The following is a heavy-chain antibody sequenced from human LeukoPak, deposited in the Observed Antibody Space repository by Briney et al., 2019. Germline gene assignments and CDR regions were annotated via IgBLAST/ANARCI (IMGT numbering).Heavy chain of an antibody. V-gene: IGHV1-18*01. CDR2: ISAYNGNT. CDR1: GYTFTSYG. J-gene: IGHJ4*02. Sequence: GASVKVSCKASGYTFTSYGISWVRQAPGQGLEWMGWISAYNGNTNYAQKLQGRVTMTTDTSTSTAYMELRSLRSDDTAVYYCARDPPSNYYDSSGSYWGQGTLVTVSS. D-gene: IGHD3-22*01. CDR3: ARDPPSNYYDSSGSY.